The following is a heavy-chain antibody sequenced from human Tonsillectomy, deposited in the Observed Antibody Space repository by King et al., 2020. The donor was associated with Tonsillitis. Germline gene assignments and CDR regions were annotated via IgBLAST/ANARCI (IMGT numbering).Heavy chain of an antibody. J-gene: IGHJ4*02. V-gene: IGHV3-64D*06. D-gene: IGHD1-1*01. Sequence: VQLVESGGGLVQPGGSLRISCSASGFTFSSYHMHWVRQAPGKRLEYVSAITNNGGSTYYADSVKGRFTISRDNSKNTLYLQMSSLRAEDTAVYYCARRLTGSSPFDYWGQGTLVTVSS. CDR2: ITNNGGST. CDR1: GFTFSSYH. CDR3: ARRLTGSSPFDY.